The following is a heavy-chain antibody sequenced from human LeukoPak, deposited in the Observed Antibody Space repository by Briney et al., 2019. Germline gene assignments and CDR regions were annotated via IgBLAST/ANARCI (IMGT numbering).Heavy chain of an antibody. CDR3: ARHERTTDFDY. CDR1: GGTFSSYA. Sequence: KVSCKASGGTFSSYAISWVRQAPGQGLEWMGIIYPGDSDTRYSPSFQGQVTISADKSISTAYLQWSSPKASDTAMYYCARHERTTDFDYWGQGTLVTVSS. V-gene: IGHV5-51*01. J-gene: IGHJ4*02. CDR2: IYPGDSDT. D-gene: IGHD1-7*01.